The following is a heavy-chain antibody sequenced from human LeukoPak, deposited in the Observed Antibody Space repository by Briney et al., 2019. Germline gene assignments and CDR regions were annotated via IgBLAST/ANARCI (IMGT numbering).Heavy chain of an antibody. CDR1: GFTFSSYA. J-gene: IGHJ5*02. CDR2: ISGSGGST. CDR3: AKDPNYDFWRGYSMFDP. D-gene: IGHD3-3*01. V-gene: IGHV3-23*01. Sequence: PGGSLRLSCAASGFTFSSYAMSWVRQAPGKGLEWVSSISGSGGSTYYADSVKGRFTISRDNSKNTLYLQMNSLRAEDTAVYYCAKDPNYDFWRGYSMFDPWGQGTLVTVSS.